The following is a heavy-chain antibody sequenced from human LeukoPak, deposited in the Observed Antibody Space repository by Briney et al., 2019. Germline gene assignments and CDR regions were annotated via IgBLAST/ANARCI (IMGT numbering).Heavy chain of an antibody. V-gene: IGHV4-59*01. D-gene: IGHD3-22*01. CDR1: GGSISGYY. CDR3: ARDRSDGSGYYGYYFDY. J-gene: IGHJ4*02. CDR2: IHYTGSP. Sequence: SETLSLTCTVSGGSISGYYWTWIRQPPGKGLQWIGYIHYTGSPKYNPSLESRVTISVDTSKNQFSLRLSSVTAADTAVYYCARDRSDGSGYYGYYFDYWGQGTLVSVSS.